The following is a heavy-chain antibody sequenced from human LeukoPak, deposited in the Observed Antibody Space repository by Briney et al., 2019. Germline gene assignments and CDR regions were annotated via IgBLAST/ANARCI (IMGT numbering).Heavy chain of an antibody. J-gene: IGHJ3*02. Sequence: ASVKVSCKASGGTFSSYAISWVRQAPGQGLEWMGGIIPIFGTANYAQKFQGRVTITADGSTSTAYMELSSLRSEDTAVYYCARDRGDYYDSSGYYKNDAFDIWGQGTMVTVSS. V-gene: IGHV1-69*13. CDR3: ARDRGDYYDSSGYYKNDAFDI. D-gene: IGHD3-22*01. CDR2: IIPIFGTA. CDR1: GGTFSSYA.